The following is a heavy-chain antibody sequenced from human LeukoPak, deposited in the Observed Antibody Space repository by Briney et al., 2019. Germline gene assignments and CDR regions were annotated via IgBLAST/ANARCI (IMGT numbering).Heavy chain of an antibody. CDR1: GGSISSSNW. V-gene: IGHV4-4*02. CDR2: IYHSGST. J-gene: IGHJ4*02. Sequence: SGTLSLTCAVSGGSISSSNWWSWVRQPPGKGLEWIGEIYHSGSTNYNPSLKSRVTISVDKSKNQFSLKLSSVTAADTAVYYCARDLHYYDSSGNGGYWGQGTLVTVSS. CDR3: ARDLHYYDSSGNGGY. D-gene: IGHD3-22*01.